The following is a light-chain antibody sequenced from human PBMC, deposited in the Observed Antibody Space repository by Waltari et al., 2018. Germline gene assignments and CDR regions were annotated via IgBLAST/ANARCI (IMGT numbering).Light chain of an antibody. CDR1: NIGSKS. J-gene: IGLJ1*01. CDR2: DDS. V-gene: IGLV3-21*02. Sequence: SLVLTQPPSVSVAPGQTARMTCGGHNIGSKSVNWDQQKPGQAPVVVVYDDSDRPSGSPGRCSGSNSGNTATLTISRVEAGDEADYYCQVWDKSSDPPYVFGTGTKVTVL. CDR3: QVWDKSSDPPYV.